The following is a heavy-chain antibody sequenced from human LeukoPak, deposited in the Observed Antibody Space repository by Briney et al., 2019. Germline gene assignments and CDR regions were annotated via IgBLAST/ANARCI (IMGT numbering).Heavy chain of an antibody. CDR3: ARGSGSSSTSCHYY. D-gene: IGHD2-2*01. V-gene: IGHV4-38-2*02. J-gene: IGHJ4*02. Sequence: SETLSLTCTVSGYSISTGYYWDWIRQPPGKGLEWIGTFYHGGSTYYNPSLKSRVTISVDTSKNQFSLNLTSVTAADTAVYYCARGSGSSSTSCHYYWGQGTLVTVSS. CDR1: GYSISTGYY. CDR2: FYHGGST.